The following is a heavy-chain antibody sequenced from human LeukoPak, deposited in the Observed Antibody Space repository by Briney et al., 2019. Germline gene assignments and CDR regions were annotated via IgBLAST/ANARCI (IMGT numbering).Heavy chain of an antibody. CDR3: ARGRIMIVVVTTLHWFDP. D-gene: IGHD3-22*01. Sequence: SETLSLTCAVYGGSFSGYYWSWIRKPPGKGLEWVGVINHSGSTNYNPSLKSRVTISVDTSKNQFSLKLSSVTAADTAVYYCARGRIMIVVVTTLHWFDPWGQGTLVTVSS. J-gene: IGHJ5*02. CDR1: GGSFSGYY. CDR2: INHSGST. V-gene: IGHV4-34*01.